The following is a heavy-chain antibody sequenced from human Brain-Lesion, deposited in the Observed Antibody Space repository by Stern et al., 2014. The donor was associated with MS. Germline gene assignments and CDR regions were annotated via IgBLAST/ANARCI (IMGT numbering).Heavy chain of an antibody. V-gene: IGHV3-9*01. Sequence: EVQLVESGGDLVQPGRSLRLSCEAFGFTFADYAMHWVRQAPGKGLAWVAGVSWNSGTIGYADSGKGRFTTSRDNAYSSLYLQMNSLRPEDTALYYCARDITGSSAYFAYWGQGTLVTVSS. CDR2: VSWNSGTI. CDR3: ARDITGSSAYFAY. CDR1: GFTFADYA. D-gene: IGHD1-14*01. J-gene: IGHJ4*02.